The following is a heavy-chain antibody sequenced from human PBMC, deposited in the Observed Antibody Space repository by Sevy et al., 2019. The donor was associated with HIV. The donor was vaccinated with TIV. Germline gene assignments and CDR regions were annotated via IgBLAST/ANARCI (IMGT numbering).Heavy chain of an antibody. CDR1: GFMFDDYG. J-gene: IGHJ4*02. V-gene: IGHV3-49*03. CDR3: TGELWFGELGGYFDY. D-gene: IGHD3-10*01. CDR2: SRSKAYGGTT. Sequence: GGSLRLSCTASGFMFDDYGLTWFRQAPGKGLEWVGFSRSKAYGGTTEYAASVKGRFTISRDDSKTIAYLQMNSLKTEDTAVYYCTGELWFGELGGYFDYWGQGTLVTVSS.